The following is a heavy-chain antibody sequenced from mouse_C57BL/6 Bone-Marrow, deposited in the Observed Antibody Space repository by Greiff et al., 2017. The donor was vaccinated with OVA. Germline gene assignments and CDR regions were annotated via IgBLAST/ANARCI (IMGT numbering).Heavy chain of an antibody. CDR2: IDPEDGEP. Sequence: EVPVVESGAELVKPGASVKLSCTASGFTIKDYYMHWVKQRTEQGLEWIGRIDPEDGEPKYAPQFQGKATITADTSSNTAYLQLSSLTSEETAVYYCADTTASYYAMDYWGQGTSVSDSS. CDR3: ADTTASYYAMDY. V-gene: IGHV14-2*01. D-gene: IGHD1-2*01. CDR1: GFTIKDYY. J-gene: IGHJ4*01.